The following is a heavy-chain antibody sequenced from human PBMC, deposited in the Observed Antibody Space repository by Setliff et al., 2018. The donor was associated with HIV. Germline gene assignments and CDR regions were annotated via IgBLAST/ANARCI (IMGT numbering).Heavy chain of an antibody. CDR3: ARENYYNSGTLGAFDI. Sequence: GGSLRLSCTASGFTFSTYAINWVRQAPGKGLEWVAVISTDGGTKYYADSVKGRFTISRDNFMNTLYLQMSGLNVEDTALYYCARENYYNSGTLGAFDIWGQGTTVTVS. V-gene: IGHV3-30*14. CDR1: GFTFSTYA. D-gene: IGHD3-10*01. J-gene: IGHJ3*02. CDR2: ISTDGGTK.